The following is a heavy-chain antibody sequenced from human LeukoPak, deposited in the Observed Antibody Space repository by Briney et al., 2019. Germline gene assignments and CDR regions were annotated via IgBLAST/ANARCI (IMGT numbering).Heavy chain of an antibody. D-gene: IGHD1/OR15-1a*01. J-gene: IGHJ4*02. CDR2: IYSNGYT. CDR3: TRDRHWTNDWVFDY. CDR1: GVYITNGLYF. Sequence: PSETLSLTCTVSGVYITNGLYFWNWIRQPAGKGLEWIGRIYSNGYTDYNPSLKSRVTISLHTSKNQFSLKLSSVTAADTAVYYCTRDRHWTNDWVFDYWGQGTLVTVSS. V-gene: IGHV4-61*02.